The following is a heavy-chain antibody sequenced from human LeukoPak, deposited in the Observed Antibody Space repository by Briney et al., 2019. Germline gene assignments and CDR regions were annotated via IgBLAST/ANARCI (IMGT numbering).Heavy chain of an antibody. V-gene: IGHV3-30*02. Sequence: GGSLRLSCAASGFTFSSYGMHWVRQAPGKGLEWVTFIGYDGRNKYYADSVKGRFTISRDNSKNTLYLQMNSLRAEDTAVYYCAKDNAYYYADHWGQGTLVTVSS. D-gene: IGHD3-10*01. J-gene: IGHJ4*02. CDR1: GFTFSSYG. CDR2: IGYDGRNK. CDR3: AKDNAYYYADH.